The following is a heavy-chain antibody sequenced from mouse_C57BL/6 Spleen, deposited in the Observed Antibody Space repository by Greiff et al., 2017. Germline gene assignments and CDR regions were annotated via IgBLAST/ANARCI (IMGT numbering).Heavy chain of an antibody. D-gene: IGHD1-1*01. CDR2: IYPGDGDT. CDR1: GYAFSSSW. CDR3: AREDYVSSLRYWYFDV. Sequence: VQLQQSGPELVKPGASVKISCKASGYAFSSSWLNWVKQRPGKGLEWIGRIYPGDGDTNYNGKFKGKATLTADKSSSTAYMQLSSLTSEDSAVYFCAREDYVSSLRYWYFDVWGTGTTVTVSA. V-gene: IGHV1-82*01. J-gene: IGHJ1*03.